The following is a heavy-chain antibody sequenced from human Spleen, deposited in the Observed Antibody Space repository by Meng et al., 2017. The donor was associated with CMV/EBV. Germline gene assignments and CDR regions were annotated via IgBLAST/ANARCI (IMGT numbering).Heavy chain of an antibody. V-gene: IGHV1-2*02. CDR3: ARGKKIPYNWNYLDY. CDR2: INPNSGNT. J-gene: IGHJ4*02. CDR1: GDRFTGHY. Sequence: SGDRFTGHYVHWVRQAPGQGLEWMGWINPNSGNTNYAQKFQGRVTMTRDTSISTAYMELSRLRSDDTAIYYCARGKKIPYNWNYLDYWGQGALVTVSS. D-gene: IGHD1-20*01.